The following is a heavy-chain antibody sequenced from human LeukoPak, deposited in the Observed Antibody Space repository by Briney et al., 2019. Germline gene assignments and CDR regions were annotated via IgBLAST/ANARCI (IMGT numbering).Heavy chain of an antibody. Sequence: PSETLSLTCTVSGGSISSSSYYWGWIRQPPGKGLEWIGSIYYSGSTYYNPSLKSRVTISVDTSKNQFSLKLSSVTAADTAVYYCARDPGGGLWFGEPPSWGQGTLVTVSS. CDR2: IYYSGST. V-gene: IGHV4-39*07. J-gene: IGHJ4*02. D-gene: IGHD3-10*01. CDR3: ARDPGGGLWFGEPPS. CDR1: GGSISSSSYY.